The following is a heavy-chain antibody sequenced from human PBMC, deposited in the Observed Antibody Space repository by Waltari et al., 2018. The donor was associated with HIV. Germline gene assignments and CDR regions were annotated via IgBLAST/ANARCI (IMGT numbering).Heavy chain of an antibody. D-gene: IGHD3-22*01. V-gene: IGHV3-74*01. CDR3: ARGVMWLPLYWYFDL. CDR1: GYHFISCW. Sequence: EVQLVESGGGLVQPAGAPRLSCAAAGYHFISCWLLRVRHAPGKGLVGVARINSDGSSTNYADSVKGRLTISRDNAKNTLYLQMNSRRAEDTAVYYCARGVMWLPLYWYFDLWGRGTLVTVSS. CDR2: INSDGSST. J-gene: IGHJ2*01.